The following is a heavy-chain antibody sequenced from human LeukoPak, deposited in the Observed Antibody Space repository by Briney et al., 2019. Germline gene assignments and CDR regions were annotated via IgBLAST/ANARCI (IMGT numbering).Heavy chain of an antibody. CDR1: GFTFNNYG. J-gene: IGHJ4*02. CDR3: AKDWEDSSRWYCFDY. D-gene: IGHD6-13*01. CDR2: ISYDGSNK. Sequence: GSLRLSCAASGFTFNNYGMHWVRQAPGKGLEWVALISYDGSNKYYADSVKGRFTISRDNSKNTLYLQMNSLRPEDTAVHYCAKDWEDSSRWYCFDYWGQGTLVTVSS. V-gene: IGHV3-30*18.